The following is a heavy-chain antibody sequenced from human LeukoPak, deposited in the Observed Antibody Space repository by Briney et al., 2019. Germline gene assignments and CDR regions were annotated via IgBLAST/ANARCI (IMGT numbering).Heavy chain of an antibody. CDR3: ARMYSGTYSWLDP. V-gene: IGHV4-39*01. CDR1: GGSISSSSYY. J-gene: IGHJ5*02. D-gene: IGHD1-26*01. Sequence: SETLSLTCTVSGGSISSSSYYWGWIRQPPGKGLEWIGSIYYSGSTYYNPSLKSRVTISVDTSKNQFSLKLSSVTAADTAVYYCARMYSGTYSWLDPWGQGTLVTVSS. CDR2: IYYSGST.